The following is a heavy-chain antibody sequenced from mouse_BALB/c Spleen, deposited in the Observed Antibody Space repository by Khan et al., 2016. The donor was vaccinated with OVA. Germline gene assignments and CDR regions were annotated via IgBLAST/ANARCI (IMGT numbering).Heavy chain of an antibody. CDR3: ARTARIKY. D-gene: IGHD1-2*01. Sequence: DVQLQESGPGLVKPSQSPSLTCTVTGYSITSGYGWNWIRQFPGNKLEWMGYISYSGSTNYNPSLKSRISITRDTSKNQFFLQLNSVTTEDTATYYCARTARIKYWGQGTTLTVSS. V-gene: IGHV3-2*02. J-gene: IGHJ2*01. CDR1: GYSITSGYG. CDR2: ISYSGST.